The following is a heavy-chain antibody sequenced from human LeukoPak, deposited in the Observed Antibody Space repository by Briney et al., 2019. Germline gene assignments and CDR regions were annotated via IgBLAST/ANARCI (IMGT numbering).Heavy chain of an antibody. CDR3: ARGLGLAVAAPFDY. J-gene: IGHJ4*02. CDR1: GGSISSSSYY. Sequence: SETLSLTCTVAGGSISSSSYYWGWIRQPPGKGLEWIGSIYYSGSTYYNPSLKSRVTISVDTSKNQFSLKLSSVTAADTAVYYCARGLGLAVAAPFDYWGQGTLVTVSS. V-gene: IGHV4-39*07. D-gene: IGHD6-19*01. CDR2: IYYSGST.